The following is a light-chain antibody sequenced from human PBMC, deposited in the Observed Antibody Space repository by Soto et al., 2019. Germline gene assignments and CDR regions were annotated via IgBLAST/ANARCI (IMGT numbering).Light chain of an antibody. CDR2: DVS. Sequence: QSALTQPASVSGSPGQSITISCTGTSSDVGGYSYVSWYQQHPGKAPKLMIYDVSNRPSGVSNRFSGSKSGNTASLTISGLQAEDEADYYCSSYTSSSTLDVFGTGTKVTVL. J-gene: IGLJ1*01. V-gene: IGLV2-14*01. CDR3: SSYTSSSTLDV. CDR1: SSDVGGYSY.